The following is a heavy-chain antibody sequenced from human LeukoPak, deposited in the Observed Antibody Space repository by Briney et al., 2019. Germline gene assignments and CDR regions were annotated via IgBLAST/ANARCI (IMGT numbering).Heavy chain of an antibody. Sequence: GESLKISCKGSGYSFTSYWIGWVRQMPGKGLEWMGIIYPGDSDTRYSPSFQGQVTISADKSISTAYLQWSSPKASDTAMYYCASEGMATTNVNAFDIWGQGTMVTVSS. CDR2: IYPGDSDT. V-gene: IGHV5-51*01. D-gene: IGHD5-24*01. J-gene: IGHJ3*02. CDR1: GYSFTSYW. CDR3: ASEGMATTNVNAFDI.